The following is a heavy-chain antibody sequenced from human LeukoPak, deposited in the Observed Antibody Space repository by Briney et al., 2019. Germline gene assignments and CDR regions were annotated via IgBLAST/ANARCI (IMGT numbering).Heavy chain of an antibody. CDR2: IKQDGSET. V-gene: IGHV3-7*03. CDR1: GFTFSNYW. Sequence: PGGSLRLSCAASGFTFSNYWMNWVRQAPGKGLEWVANIKQDGSETYYVDSVKGRFTISRDNSKNSLYLQMNSLRIEDTALYYCAKERGSSGYFDYWGQGTLVTVSS. CDR3: AKERGSSGYFDY. D-gene: IGHD6-6*01. J-gene: IGHJ4*02.